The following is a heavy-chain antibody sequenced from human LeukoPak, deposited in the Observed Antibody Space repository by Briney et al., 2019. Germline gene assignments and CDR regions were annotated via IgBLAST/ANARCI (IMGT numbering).Heavy chain of an antibody. CDR3: ASGYSYSFLFIY. CDR2: IYYSGST. J-gene: IGHJ4*02. V-gene: IGHV4-39*01. Sequence: SETLSLTCTVSGGSISSSSYYWGWIRQPPGKGLEWIGSIYYSGSTYYNPSLKSRVTISVDTSKSQFSLKLSSVTAADTAVYYCASGYSYSFLFIYWGQGTLVTVSS. D-gene: IGHD5-18*01. CDR1: GGSISSSSYY.